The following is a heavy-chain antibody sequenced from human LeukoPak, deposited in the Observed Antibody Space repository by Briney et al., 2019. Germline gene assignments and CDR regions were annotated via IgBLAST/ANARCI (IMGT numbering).Heavy chain of an antibody. CDR2: ISAYNGNT. Sequence: ASVKVSCKASGYTFTSYGISWVRQAPGQGLEWMGWISAYNGNTNYAQKLQGRVTMTTDTSTSTAYMELRSLGSDDMAVYYCARGPSSSVVVTAISHFDYWGQGTLVTVSS. CDR3: ARGPSSSVVVTAISHFDY. CDR1: GYTFTSYG. D-gene: IGHD2-21*02. V-gene: IGHV1-18*03. J-gene: IGHJ4*02.